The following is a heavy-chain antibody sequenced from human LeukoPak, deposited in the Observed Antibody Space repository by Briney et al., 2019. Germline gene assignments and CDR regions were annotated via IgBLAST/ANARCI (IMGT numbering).Heavy chain of an antibody. CDR2: TRGSGGGT. Sequence: GGSLRLSCAASGFTFNSYAMSWVRQAPGKGLEWVSATRGSGGGTYYADSVKGRFTISRDNSKNTLYLQMNSLRDEDTALYYCAKAGIGVVGYFDYWGQGTLVTVSS. CDR1: GFTFNSYA. CDR3: AKAGIGVVGYFDY. J-gene: IGHJ4*02. D-gene: IGHD6-19*01. V-gene: IGHV3-23*01.